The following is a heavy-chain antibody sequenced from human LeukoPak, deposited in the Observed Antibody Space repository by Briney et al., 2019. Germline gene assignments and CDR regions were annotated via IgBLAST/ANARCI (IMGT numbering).Heavy chain of an antibody. CDR1: GFTFSSYG. CDR2: IRHDESKK. CDR3: ARENTRDCYRRFHY. Sequence: GGSLRLSCTASGFTFSSYGMQWVRQAPGKGLERVACIRHDESKKYYADSVKGRFTVSRDNYENTMYLQINSLRVDDTAVYYCARENTRDCYRRFHYWVQGSLVSVS. D-gene: IGHD2-21*01. J-gene: IGHJ4*02. V-gene: IGHV3-30*02.